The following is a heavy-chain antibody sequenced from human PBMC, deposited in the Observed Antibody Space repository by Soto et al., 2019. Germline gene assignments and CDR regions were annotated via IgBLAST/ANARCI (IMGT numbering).Heavy chain of an antibody. CDR1: GGSISSSSYY. J-gene: IGHJ6*02. V-gene: IGHV4-39*01. CDR3: ASIAVADPYGVYYYYGMDV. Sequence: QLQLQESGPGLVKPSETLSLTCTVSGGSISSSSYYWGWIRQPPGKGLEWIGSIYYSGSTYYNPSLKSRVTISVDTSKNQFSLKLSSVTAAHTAVYHCASIAVADPYGVYYYYGMDVWGQGTTVTVSS. D-gene: IGHD6-19*01. CDR2: IYYSGST.